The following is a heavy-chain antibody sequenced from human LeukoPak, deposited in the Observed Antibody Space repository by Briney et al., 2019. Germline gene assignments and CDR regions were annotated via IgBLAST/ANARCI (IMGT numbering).Heavy chain of an antibody. Sequence: GGSLRLSCAASGFTFSSYAMHWVRQAPGKGLEWVAVISYDGSNKYYADSVKGRFTISRDNSKNTLYLQMNSLRAEDTAVYYCVRSDGSGSYLPAGWGQGTLVTVSS. V-gene: IGHV3-30*04. D-gene: IGHD3-10*01. J-gene: IGHJ4*02. CDR2: ISYDGSNK. CDR3: VRSDGSGSYLPAG. CDR1: GFTFSSYA.